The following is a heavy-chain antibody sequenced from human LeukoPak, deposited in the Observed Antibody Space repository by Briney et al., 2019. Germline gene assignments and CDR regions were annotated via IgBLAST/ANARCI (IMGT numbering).Heavy chain of an antibody. Sequence: SETLSLTCTVSGGSISSGDYYWSWIRQPPGKGLKWIGYIYYSGSTYYNPSLKSRVTISVDTSKNQFSLKLSSVTAADTAVYYCARVDGGYYSNWFDPWGQGTLVTVSS. J-gene: IGHJ5*02. D-gene: IGHD3-22*01. V-gene: IGHV4-30-4*01. CDR1: GGSISSGDYY. CDR2: IYYSGST. CDR3: ARVDGGYYSNWFDP.